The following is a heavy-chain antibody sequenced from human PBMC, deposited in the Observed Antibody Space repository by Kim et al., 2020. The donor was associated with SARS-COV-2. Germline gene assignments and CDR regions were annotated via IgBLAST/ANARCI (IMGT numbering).Heavy chain of an antibody. CDR3: AREAAAIAAPSLIDY. Sequence: SETLSLTCTVSGGSISSYYWSWIRQPAGKGLEWIGRIYTSGSTNYNPSLKSRVTMSVDTSKNQFSLKLSSVTAADTAVYYCAREAAAIAAPSLIDYWGQGTLVTVSS. CDR2: IYTSGST. J-gene: IGHJ4*02. D-gene: IGHD6-6*01. CDR1: GGSISSYY. V-gene: IGHV4-4*07.